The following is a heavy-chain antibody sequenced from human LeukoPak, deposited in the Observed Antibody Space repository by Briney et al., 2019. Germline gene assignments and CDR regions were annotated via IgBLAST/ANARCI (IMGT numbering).Heavy chain of an antibody. CDR3: ARESRSSGEDN. D-gene: IGHD3-22*01. J-gene: IGHJ4*02. CDR2: TSEYNDDT. CDR1: GYSFINYG. V-gene: IGHV1-18*01. Sequence: GSLRLSCKASGYSFINYGISWVRQAPGQGLEWMEWTSEYNDDTRTEQPSEGRVTMTTPTSTRTAYLRLRSLRSDDTAVDYCARESRSSGEDNWGEGNLCTVSS.